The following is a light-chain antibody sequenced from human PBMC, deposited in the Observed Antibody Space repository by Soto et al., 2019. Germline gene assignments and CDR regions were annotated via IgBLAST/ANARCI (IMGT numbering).Light chain of an antibody. CDR3: SSNTSRSTFV. J-gene: IGLJ1*01. CDR1: SSDVGGYNY. V-gene: IGLV2-14*01. Sequence: QSALTQPASVSGSPGQSITISCTGSSSDVGGYNYVSWYQQHPGKAPKLMIYDVSNRPSGVSNRFSGSKSGNTASLTISGLQAEDEAVFYCSSNTSRSTFVFGSGTKVTVL. CDR2: DVS.